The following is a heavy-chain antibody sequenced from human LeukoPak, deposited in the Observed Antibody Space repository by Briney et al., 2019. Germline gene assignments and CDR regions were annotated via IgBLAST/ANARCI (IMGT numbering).Heavy chain of an antibody. D-gene: IGHD6-6*01. V-gene: IGHV1-2*02. Sequence: ASVKVSCKASGYTFTDYYMHWVRQAPGQGREWMGWINPNTGGTNYAQKFQGRVTMTRVTSISTAYMELSRLRSDDTAMYYCARDVSYSTSSEENTFDYWGQGTLVTVSS. CDR2: INPNTGGT. J-gene: IGHJ4*02. CDR1: GYTFTDYY. CDR3: ARDVSYSTSSEENTFDY.